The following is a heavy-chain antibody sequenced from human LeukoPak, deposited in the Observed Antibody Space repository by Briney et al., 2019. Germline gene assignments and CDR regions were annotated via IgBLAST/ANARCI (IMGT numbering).Heavy chain of an antibody. V-gene: IGHV4-34*01. Sequence: SSETLSLTCAVYGGSFSGYYWSWIRQPPGKGLEWIGEINHSGSTNYNPSLKSRVTISVDTSKNQFSLKLSSVTAADTAVYYCARSTDLDVYYDFRSGYRYWGQGTLVTVSS. CDR1: GGSFSGYY. D-gene: IGHD3-3*01. J-gene: IGHJ4*02. CDR2: INHSGST. CDR3: ARSTDLDVYYDFRSGYRY.